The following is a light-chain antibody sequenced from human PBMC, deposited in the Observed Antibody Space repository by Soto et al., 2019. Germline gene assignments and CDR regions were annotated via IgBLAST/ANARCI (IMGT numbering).Light chain of an antibody. CDR1: QSISNY. V-gene: IGKV1-39*01. CDR2: DAS. J-gene: IGKJ1*01. CDR3: QQSYSTLET. Sequence: IQMTQSPSSLSASVGDRVTITCRASQSISNYLNWYQQKPGKAPKLLIFDASSLQSGVPSRFSGSGSGTNFTLTISSLQPEDFATYYCQQSYSTLETFGQGTKVDIK.